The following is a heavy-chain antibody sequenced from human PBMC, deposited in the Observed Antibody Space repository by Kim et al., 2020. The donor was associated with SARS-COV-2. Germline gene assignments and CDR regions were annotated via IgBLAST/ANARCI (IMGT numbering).Heavy chain of an antibody. CDR3: ARGPVGYGGSTFDP. D-gene: IGHD4-17*01. V-gene: IGHV5-51*01. Sequence: SPSFQGQVTISADKSISTAYLQWSSLKASDTAMYYCARGPVGYGGSTFDPWGQGTLVTVSS. J-gene: IGHJ5*02.